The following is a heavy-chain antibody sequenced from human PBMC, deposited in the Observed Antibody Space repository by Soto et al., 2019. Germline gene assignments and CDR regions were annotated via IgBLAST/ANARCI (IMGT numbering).Heavy chain of an antibody. D-gene: IGHD3-22*01. Sequence: QVQLQESGPGLVKPSETLSLTCTVSGASISSSYWSWIRQSPGKGMEWIGYVYYSGSTNYSPSLKSRVTISVDTSKNQFSLKLSSVTAADPAVYYCARGYYDTSGQSSTFDIWGQGTMVTVSS. CDR1: GASISSSY. CDR3: ARGYYDTSGQSSTFDI. J-gene: IGHJ3*02. V-gene: IGHV4-59*01. CDR2: VYYSGST.